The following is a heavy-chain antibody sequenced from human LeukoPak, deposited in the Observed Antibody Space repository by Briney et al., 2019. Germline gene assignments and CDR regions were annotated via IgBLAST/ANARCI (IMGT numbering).Heavy chain of an antibody. Sequence: SETLSLTCTVSGASMTNYYWSWIRQPPGEGLEWIGYIYYSGSTNYNPSLKSRVTISVDTSKNQFSLKLSSVTAADTAVYYCARVEWFGELSPFDIWGQGTMVTVSS. CDR3: ARVEWFGELSPFDI. CDR2: IYYSGST. J-gene: IGHJ3*02. V-gene: IGHV4-59*01. D-gene: IGHD3-10*01. CDR1: GASMTNYY.